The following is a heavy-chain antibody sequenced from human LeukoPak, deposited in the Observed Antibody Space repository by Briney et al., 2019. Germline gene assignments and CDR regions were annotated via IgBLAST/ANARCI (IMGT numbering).Heavy chain of an antibody. Sequence: GGSLRLSCAASGFTFDDYAMHWVRQAPGKGLEWVSGISWNSGSIGYADSVEGRFTISRDNAKNSLYLQMNSLRAEDTALYYCAKDIRAAAARVYWGQGTLVTVSS. CDR3: AKDIRAAAARVY. V-gene: IGHV3-9*01. J-gene: IGHJ4*02. CDR1: GFTFDDYA. D-gene: IGHD6-13*01. CDR2: ISWNSGSI.